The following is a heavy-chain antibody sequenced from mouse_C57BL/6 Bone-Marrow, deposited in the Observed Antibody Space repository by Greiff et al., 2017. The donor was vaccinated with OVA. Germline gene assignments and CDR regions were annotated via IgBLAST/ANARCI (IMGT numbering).Heavy chain of an antibody. Sequence: VQLQQSGAELVRPGASVTLSCKASGYTFTDYEMHWVKQTPVHGLEWIGAIDPENGGTAYNQKFKGKAILTADKSSSTAYMELRSLTSEDSAVYYCTRGYSNYYAMDDWGQGTSVTVSS. J-gene: IGHJ4*01. V-gene: IGHV1-15*01. CDR1: GYTFTDYE. CDR3: TRGYSNYYAMDD. D-gene: IGHD2-5*01. CDR2: IDPENGGT.